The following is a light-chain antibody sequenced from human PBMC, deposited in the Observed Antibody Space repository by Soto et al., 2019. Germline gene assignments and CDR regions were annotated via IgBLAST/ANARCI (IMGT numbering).Light chain of an antibody. Sequence: DVVLTQSPLSLPVTLGQPASISCRSSQGLVYGDGNTYLNWFHQRPGQPPRRLISKVSGRDSGVPDRFSGSWAGTDFTLTISRVDAEDVGFYYCMQPPHWPPTFGQGTLVEIK. J-gene: IGKJ1*01. CDR3: MQPPHWPPT. CDR2: KVS. CDR1: QGLVYGDGNTY. V-gene: IGKV2-30*01.